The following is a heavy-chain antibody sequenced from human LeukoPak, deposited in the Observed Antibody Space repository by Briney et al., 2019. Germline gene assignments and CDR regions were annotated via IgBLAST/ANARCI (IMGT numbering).Heavy chain of an antibody. Sequence: GRSLRLSCAASGFTFSSYAMHWVRQAPGKGLEWVAVISYDGSNKYYADSVKGRFTISRDNSKNTLYLQMNSLRAEDTAVYYCARVKYDSSGYYLDYWGQGTLVTVSS. D-gene: IGHD3-22*01. V-gene: IGHV3-30-3*01. CDR1: GFTFSSYA. CDR2: ISYDGSNK. J-gene: IGHJ4*02. CDR3: ARVKYDSSGYYLDY.